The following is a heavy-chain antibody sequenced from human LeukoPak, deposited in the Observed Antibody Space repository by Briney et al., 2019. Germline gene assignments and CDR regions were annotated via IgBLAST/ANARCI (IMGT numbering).Heavy chain of an antibody. CDR1: GFTFSSYS. Sequence: GGSLRLSCAASGFTFSSYSMNWVRQAPGKGLEWVSSISSSSSYIYYADSVKGRFTISRDNAKNSLYLQMNSLRAEDTAVYYCARDADYDSSGYYGMDVWGKGTTVTVSS. CDR3: ARDADYDSSGYYGMDV. D-gene: IGHD3-22*01. V-gene: IGHV3-21*01. J-gene: IGHJ6*04. CDR2: ISSSSSYI.